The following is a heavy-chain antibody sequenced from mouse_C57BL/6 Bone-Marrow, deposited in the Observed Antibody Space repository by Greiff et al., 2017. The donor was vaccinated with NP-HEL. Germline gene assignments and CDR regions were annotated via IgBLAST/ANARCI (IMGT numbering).Heavy chain of an antibody. Sequence: QVQLQQSGPELVKPGASVKISCKASGYAFSSSWMNWVKQRPGKGLEWIGRIYPGDGDTNYNGKFKGKATLTADKFSSTAYMQLSSLTSEDSAVYFCAREGGLLSRAWFAYWGQGTLVTVSA. CDR1: GYAFSSSW. V-gene: IGHV1-82*01. CDR3: AREGGLLSRAWFAY. J-gene: IGHJ3*01. CDR2: IYPGDGDT. D-gene: IGHD2-1*01.